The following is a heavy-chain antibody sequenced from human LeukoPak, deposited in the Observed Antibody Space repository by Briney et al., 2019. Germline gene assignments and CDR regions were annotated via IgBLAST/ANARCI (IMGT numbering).Heavy chain of an antibody. CDR2: IYPGDSDT. V-gene: IGHV5-51*01. J-gene: IGHJ4*02. Sequence: GESLQISCNGSGSSFTSYWIGWVRQLPGKGVEWMAVIYPGDSDTKYSPSFQGHVTISADSSSSTAYLQWSSLKASDTAMYYCARSSDSSGYYDYFDYWGQGTLVTVSS. D-gene: IGHD3-22*01. CDR3: ARSSDSSGYYDYFDY. CDR1: GSSFTSYW.